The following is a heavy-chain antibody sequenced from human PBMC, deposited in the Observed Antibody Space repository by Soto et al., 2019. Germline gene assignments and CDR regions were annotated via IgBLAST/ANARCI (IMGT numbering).Heavy chain of an antibody. CDR2: ISYDGSNK. J-gene: IGHJ4*02. Sequence: QVQLVESGGGVVQPGRSLRLSCAASGFTFSSYAMHWVRQAPGKGLEWVAVISYDGSNKYYADSVKGRFTISRDNSKNTRYLQMNSLRAEDTAVYYCARDSGLRAYDYWGQGTLVTVSS. V-gene: IGHV3-30-3*01. D-gene: IGHD4-17*01. CDR3: ARDSGLRAYDY. CDR1: GFTFSSYA.